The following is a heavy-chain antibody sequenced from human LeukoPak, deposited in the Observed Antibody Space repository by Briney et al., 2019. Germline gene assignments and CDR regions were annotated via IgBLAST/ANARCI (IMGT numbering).Heavy chain of an antibody. D-gene: IGHD2-15*01. CDR1: GFTFSSYW. CDR2: INSDGSST. V-gene: IGHV3-74*01. CDR3: ARDVCCSGSAGWFDP. J-gene: IGHJ5*02. Sequence: GGSLRLSCAASGFTFSSYWMHWVRQAPGKGLVWVSRINSDGSSTSYADSVKGRFTISRDNAKNTLYLQMNSLRAEDTAVYYCARDVCCSGSAGWFDPWGQGTLVTVSS.